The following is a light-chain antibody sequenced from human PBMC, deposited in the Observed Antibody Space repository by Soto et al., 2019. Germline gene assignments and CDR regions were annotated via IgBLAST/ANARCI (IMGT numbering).Light chain of an antibody. J-gene: IGKJ1*01. CDR3: QQYGSSPWT. CDR2: GAS. CDR1: QGLGSNY. V-gene: IGKV3-20*01. Sequence: EIVLTQSPGTLSLSPGERATLSCKASQGLGSNYLAWYQQKPGQAPRHLIYGASSRATGIPDRFSGSGSGADFTLTISRLEPEDCAVYYCQQYGSSPWTLGQGTTVEIK.